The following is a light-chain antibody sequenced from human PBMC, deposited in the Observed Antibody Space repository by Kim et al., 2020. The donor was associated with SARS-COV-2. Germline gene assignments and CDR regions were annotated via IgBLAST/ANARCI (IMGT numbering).Light chain of an antibody. V-gene: IGLV2-23*02. Sequence: QSALTQTASVSGSPGQSITISCTGSNSDVGGYSLVSWYQQHPGKVPKLMIYDVSKRPSGVSNRFSSSKSGNTASLTISGLQAEDEADYYCFSYAGSLWVFGGGTQLTVL. CDR2: DVS. CDR3: FSYAGSLWV. CDR1: NSDVGGYSL. J-gene: IGLJ3*02.